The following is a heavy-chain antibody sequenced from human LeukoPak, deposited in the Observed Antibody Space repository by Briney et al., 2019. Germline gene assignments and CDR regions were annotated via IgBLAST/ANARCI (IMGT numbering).Heavy chain of an antibody. CDR2: IKQDGSEK. V-gene: IGHV3-7*01. CDR3: ARRSTHEGYFDWLLSHDAFDI. CDR1: GFTFSSYW. D-gene: IGHD3-9*01. J-gene: IGHJ3*02. Sequence: GGSLRLSCAASGFTFSSYWMSWVRQAPGKGLEWVANIKQDGSEKYYVDSVKGRFTISRDNAKNSLYLQMNSLRAEDTAVYYCARRSTHEGYFDWLLSHDAFDIWGQGTMVTVSS.